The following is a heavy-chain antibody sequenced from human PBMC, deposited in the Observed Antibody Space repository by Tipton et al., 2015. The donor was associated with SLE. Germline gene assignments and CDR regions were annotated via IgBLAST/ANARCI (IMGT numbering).Heavy chain of an antibody. CDR1: GYSLSSGYF. CDR3: ARDLNSSWYYFDY. V-gene: IGHV4-38-2*02. J-gene: IGHJ4*02. Sequence: TLSLTCAVSGYSLSSGYFWGWIRQPPGKGLEWIGNIYHSGSTYYNPSLKSRVIISVDTSKNQFSLKLTSVTAADTAVYYCARDLNSSWYYFDYWGQGTLVTVSS. CDR2: IYHSGST. D-gene: IGHD6-13*01.